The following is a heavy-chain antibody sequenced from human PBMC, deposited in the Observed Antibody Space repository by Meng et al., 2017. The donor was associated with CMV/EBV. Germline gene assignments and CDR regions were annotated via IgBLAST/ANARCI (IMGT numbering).Heavy chain of an antibody. V-gene: IGHV4-61*02. CDR3: ARGLITMVRGVPFDY. J-gene: IGHJ4*02. CDR2: IYTSGST. Sequence: QVHTHESGPGLVKPSPPLCLPGTVSSASISSGSYYWSWIRQPAGKGLEWIGRIYTSGSTNYNPSLKSRVTISVDTSKNQFSLKLSSVTAADTAVYYCARGLITMVRGVPFDYWGQGTLVTVSS. CDR1: SASISSGSYY. D-gene: IGHD3-10*01.